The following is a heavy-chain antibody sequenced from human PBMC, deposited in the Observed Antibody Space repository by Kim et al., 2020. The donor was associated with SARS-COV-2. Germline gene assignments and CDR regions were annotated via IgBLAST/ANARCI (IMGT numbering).Heavy chain of an antibody. CDR1: GFTFSSYA. D-gene: IGHD3-10*02. Sequence: GGSLRLSCAASGFTFSSYAMSWVRQAPGKGLEWVSAISGSGGSTYYADSVKGRFTISRDNSKNTLYLQMNSLRAEDTAVYYCAKDGPRPLGFYVIPLLDYWGQGTLVTVSS. CDR3: AKDGPRPLGFYVIPLLDY. V-gene: IGHV3-23*01. J-gene: IGHJ4*02. CDR2: ISGSGGST.